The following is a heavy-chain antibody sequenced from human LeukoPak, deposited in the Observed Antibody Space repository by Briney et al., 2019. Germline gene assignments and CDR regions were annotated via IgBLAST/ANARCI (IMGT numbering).Heavy chain of an antibody. CDR1: GFTFSNYW. CDR2: INPAGNYA. Sequence: QAGGSLRLSCAASGFTFSNYWIHWVRHAPGKGLVWVSRINPAGNYANYADSVKGRFTISRDNAKNTVYLQMNSLRAEDTALFYCVRDWDHYDFDSWGQGTLVTVSS. D-gene: IGHD3-3*01. CDR3: VRDWDHYDFDS. J-gene: IGHJ5*01. V-gene: IGHV3-74*01.